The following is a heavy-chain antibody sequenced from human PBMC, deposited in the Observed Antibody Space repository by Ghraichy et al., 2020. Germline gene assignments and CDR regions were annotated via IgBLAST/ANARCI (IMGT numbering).Heavy chain of an antibody. V-gene: IGHV4-39*01. D-gene: IGHD3-10*01. J-gene: IGHJ5*02. CDR2: IFHSGST. Sequence: SETLSLTCAVSGVSISSSGYFWGWIRQSPEKGLEWIGSIFHSGSTYYSPSLKSRVFISVDTSKNQFSLKLSSVTAADTAVYYCARHSFGPSDYNLLEVKWFDPWGQGTLVTVSS. CDR3: ARHSFGPSDYNLLEVKWFDP. CDR1: GVSISSSGYF.